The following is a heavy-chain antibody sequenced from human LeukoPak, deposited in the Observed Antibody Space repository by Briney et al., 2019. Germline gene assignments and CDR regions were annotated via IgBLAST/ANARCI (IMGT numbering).Heavy chain of an antibody. CDR2: ISYDGSNK. V-gene: IGHV3-30-3*01. D-gene: IGHD2-2*01. Sequence: GRSLRLSCAASGFTFSSYAMHWVRQAPGKGLEWVAVISYDGSNKYYADSVKGRFTISRDNSKNTLYLQMNSLRAEDTAVYYCAGGYGVVPAAQPEGLDPWGQGTLVTVSS. J-gene: IGHJ5*02. CDR1: GFTFSSYA. CDR3: AGGYGVVPAAQPEGLDP.